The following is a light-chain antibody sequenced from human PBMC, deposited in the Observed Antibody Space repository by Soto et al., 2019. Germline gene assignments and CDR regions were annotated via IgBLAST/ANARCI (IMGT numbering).Light chain of an antibody. J-gene: IGKJ4*01. V-gene: IGKV3D-15*01. CDR2: GAS. Sequence: EIVLTHSPATLSLSPWERATLSCRASQSVNIYLAWYQQNPGQAPRLLIFGASSRATGIPARFSGSGSGTEFNLTISSLQSEDFAVYFCQQYDDWLRLTFGGGTKVDIK. CDR1: QSVNIY. CDR3: QQYDDWLRLT.